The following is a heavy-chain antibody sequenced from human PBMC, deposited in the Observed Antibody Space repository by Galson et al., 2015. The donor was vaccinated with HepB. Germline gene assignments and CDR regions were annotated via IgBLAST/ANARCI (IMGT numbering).Heavy chain of an antibody. Sequence: SCKASGYTFTSYGISWVRQAPGQGLEWMGWISAYNGNTNYAQKLQGRVTMTTDTSTSTAYMELRSLRSDDTAVYYCARAPIVLMVYATDYWGQGTLVTVSS. D-gene: IGHD2-8*01. CDR1: GYTFTSYG. J-gene: IGHJ4*02. CDR2: ISAYNGNT. V-gene: IGHV1-18*01. CDR3: ARAPIVLMVYATDY.